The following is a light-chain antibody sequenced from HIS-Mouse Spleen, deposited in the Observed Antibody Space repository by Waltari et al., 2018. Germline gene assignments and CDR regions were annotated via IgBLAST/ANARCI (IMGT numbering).Light chain of an antibody. Sequence: SYELTQPPSVSVSPGQTARITCSGDALPKKYAYWYQQKSGQAPVLVIYEDSKRPSGFPGGLSGSSSGTMATVTISGAQVEDEADYYCYSTDSSGNHRVFGGGTKLTVL. CDR2: EDS. CDR1: ALPKKY. CDR3: YSTDSSGNHRV. J-gene: IGLJ2*01. V-gene: IGLV3-10*01.